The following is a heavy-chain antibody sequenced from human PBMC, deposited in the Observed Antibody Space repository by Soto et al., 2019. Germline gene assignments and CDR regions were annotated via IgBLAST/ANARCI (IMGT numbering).Heavy chain of an antibody. D-gene: IGHD6-25*01. CDR1: GGSISTGGYY. J-gene: IGHJ4*02. Sequence: QVQLQESGPGLVKPSQTLSLTCTVSGGSISTGGYYWNWIRQHPGKGLEWIGHIYSSGITHYNPSLKSRLTISIDTSKNQLSLKLSSVTAADTAVYYCARDHGPRLDSVWGQGPLVTVSS. CDR3: ARDHGPRLDSV. V-gene: IGHV4-31*03. CDR2: IYSSGIT.